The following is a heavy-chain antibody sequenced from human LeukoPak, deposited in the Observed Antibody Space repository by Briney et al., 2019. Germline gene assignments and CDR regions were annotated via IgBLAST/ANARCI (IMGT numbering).Heavy chain of an antibody. V-gene: IGHV4-39*07. CDR1: GGSISSSSYY. CDR3: ARSGDEIQLWSPIDY. D-gene: IGHD5-18*01. Sequence: SETLSLTCTVSGGSISSSSYYWGWIRQPPGAGLGWIGSIYYSGSTNYNPSLKSRVTISVDTSKNQFSLKLSSVTAADTAVYYCARSGDEIQLWSPIDYWGQGTLVTVSS. J-gene: IGHJ4*02. CDR2: IYYSGST.